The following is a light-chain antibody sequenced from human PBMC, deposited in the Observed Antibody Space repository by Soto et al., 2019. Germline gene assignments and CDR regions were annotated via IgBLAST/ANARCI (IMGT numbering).Light chain of an antibody. CDR2: STD. V-gene: IGLV8-61*01. Sequence: QTVVTQEPSFSVSPGGTVTLTCGLSSGSVSTNYFPSWYQQTPGQAPRTLIYSTDTRSSGVPDRFSGSILGNKAALTITGAQADDESVYYCVLYMGSGFWLFGGGTKLTVL. CDR1: SGSVSTNYF. CDR3: VLYMGSGFWL. J-gene: IGLJ2*01.